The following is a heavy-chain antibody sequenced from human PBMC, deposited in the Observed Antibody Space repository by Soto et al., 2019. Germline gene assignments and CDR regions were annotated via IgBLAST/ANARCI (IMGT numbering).Heavy chain of an antibody. Sequence: PGGSLRLSCAASGFAFSSYAMSWVRQAPGKGREWGSSISGSGGSTYYADSVKGRFTISRDSSKNTLYLQMNSLRAEDTAVYYCAKSPTTCGYYQPLSDYWGQGKMVTVYS. D-gene: IGHD3-22*01. V-gene: IGHV3-23*01. J-gene: IGHJ4*02. CDR3: AKSPTTCGYYQPLSDY. CDR1: GFAFSSYA. CDR2: ISGSGGST.